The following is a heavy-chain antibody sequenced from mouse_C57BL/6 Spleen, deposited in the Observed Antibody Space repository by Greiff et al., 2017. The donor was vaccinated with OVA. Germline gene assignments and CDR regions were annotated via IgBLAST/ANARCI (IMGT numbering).Heavy chain of an antibody. CDR3: SRSYGPWYFDV. D-gene: IGHD1-1*02. J-gene: IGHJ1*03. Sequence: VQLVEPGGGLVRPGNSLKLSCVTSGFTFSNYRMHWLRPPPGKRLEWIAVITVHSDNSGSTYAVSVKGRFAISRDDSKSSVYLEMNRLREEDTATYFCSRSYGPWYFDVWGTGTTVTVSS. CDR1: GFTFSNYR. CDR2: ITVHSDNSGS. V-gene: IGHV13-2*01.